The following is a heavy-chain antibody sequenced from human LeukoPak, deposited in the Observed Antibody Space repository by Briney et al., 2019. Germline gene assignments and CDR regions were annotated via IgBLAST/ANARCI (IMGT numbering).Heavy chain of an antibody. CDR1: GFTFSRYG. D-gene: IGHD6-19*01. CDR2: IRYDGSDK. J-gene: IGHJ4*02. Sequence: GGSLRLSCAASGFTFSRYGMHWVRQARGKGLAWVAFIRYDGSDKYYADSVKGRFTISRDNSKNTLSLEMNSLRAEDTAVYYCAKIGAVAGHFDYWGQGTLVTVSS. V-gene: IGHV3-30*02. CDR3: AKIGAVAGHFDY.